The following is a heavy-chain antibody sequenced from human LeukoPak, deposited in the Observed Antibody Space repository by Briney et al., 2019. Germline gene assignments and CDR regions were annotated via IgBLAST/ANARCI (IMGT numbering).Heavy chain of an antibody. D-gene: IGHD6-13*01. CDR1: GGSISSGGYF. CDR2: IYYSGST. V-gene: IGHV4-31*03. CDR3: ATKYSSSWYNYYYGMDV. Sequence: PSETLSLTCTVSGGSISSGGYFWRWIRQHPGKGLEWIGYIYYSGSTYYNPSLKSRVTISVDTSKNQFSLKLSSVTAADTAVYYCATKYSSSWYNYYYGMDVWGQGTTVTVSS. J-gene: IGHJ6*02.